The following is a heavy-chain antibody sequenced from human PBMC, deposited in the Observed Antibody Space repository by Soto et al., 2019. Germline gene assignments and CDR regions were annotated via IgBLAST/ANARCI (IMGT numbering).Heavy chain of an antibody. CDR1: GFTFGDYA. CDR2: ISGSGSST. D-gene: IGHD4-17*01. J-gene: IGHJ4*02. V-gene: IGHV3-23*01. Sequence: GSLRLSCTASGFTFGDYAMSWFRQAPGKGLEWVSAISGSGSSTYYADSVKGRFTISRDNSKNTLYLQMNSLRAEDTAVYYCARRYGPGFDYWGQGTLVTVSS. CDR3: ARRYGPGFDY.